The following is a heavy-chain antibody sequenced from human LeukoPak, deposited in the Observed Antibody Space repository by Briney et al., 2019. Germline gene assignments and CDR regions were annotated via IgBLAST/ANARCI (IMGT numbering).Heavy chain of an antibody. D-gene: IGHD5-24*01. J-gene: IGHJ5*02. CDR1: GLPFSSYA. CDR2: ISGSGGST. V-gene: IGHV3-23*01. Sequence: GGSQSLFCAPSGLPFSSYAMRWARQARGRGRECVPAISGSGGSTYYADSVKGRSTISRDNSKNTLYLKTNSLRAEDTAVYYCAKDCGKRDGSVNWFDPWGQRALGTVSS. CDR3: AKDCGKRDGSVNWFDP.